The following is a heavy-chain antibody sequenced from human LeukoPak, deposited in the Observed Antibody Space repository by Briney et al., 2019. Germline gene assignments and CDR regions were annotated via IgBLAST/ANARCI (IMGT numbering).Heavy chain of an antibody. CDR3: ARGFMVRGVITSYYFDY. Sequence: ASVKVSCKVSGYTLTELSMHWVRQAPGKGLEWMGGFDPEDGETIYAQKFQGRVTMTEDTSTDTAYMELSSLRSEDTAVYYCARGFMVRGVITSYYFDYWGQGTLVTVSS. D-gene: IGHD3-10*01. J-gene: IGHJ4*02. V-gene: IGHV1-24*01. CDR2: FDPEDGET. CDR1: GYTLTELS.